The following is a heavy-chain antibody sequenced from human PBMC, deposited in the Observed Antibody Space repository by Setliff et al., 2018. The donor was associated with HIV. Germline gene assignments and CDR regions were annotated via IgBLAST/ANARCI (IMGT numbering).Heavy chain of an antibody. CDR1: GFTFTGHA. D-gene: IGHD5-18*01. J-gene: IGHJ4*02. CDR2: ISFDGGKE. V-gene: IGHV3-30*04. CDR3: ARESTAMGLDN. Sequence: GGSLRLSCAASGFTFTGHAMHWVRQAPGKGLEWVALISFDGGKEYYADSVKGRFTISRDNSKDTLYLQMYSLGPEDTAVYYCARESTAMGLDNWGPGTLVTVSS.